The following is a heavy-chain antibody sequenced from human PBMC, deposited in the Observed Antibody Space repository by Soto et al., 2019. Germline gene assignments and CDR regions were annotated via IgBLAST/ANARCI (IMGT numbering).Heavy chain of an antibody. V-gene: IGHV2-26*01. CDR1: GFSLSNAKMG. Sequence: QVTLKASGPVLVKPTETLTLTCTVSGFSLSNAKMGVSWIRQPPGKALEWLAHIFSNDEKSYSTSLKSRHTISKDTSKSQVVLTMTSMDPVDTATYCCARLTSTYCYCGMDVWGQGTTVTVSS. D-gene: IGHD2-21*02. CDR3: ARLTSTYCYCGMDV. CDR2: IFSNDEK. J-gene: IGHJ6*02.